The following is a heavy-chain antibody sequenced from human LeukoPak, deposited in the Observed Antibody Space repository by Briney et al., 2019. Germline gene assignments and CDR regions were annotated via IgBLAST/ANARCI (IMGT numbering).Heavy chain of an antibody. CDR2: INWNGGST. Sequence: PGGSLRLSCAASGFTFDDYGMSWVRQAPGKGLEWVSGINWNGGSTGYADSVKGRFTISRDNAKNSLYLQMKSLRAEDTALYYCARDPRRYCSSTSCSAFDPWGQGTLVTVS. V-gene: IGHV3-20*04. CDR1: GFTFDDYG. D-gene: IGHD2-2*01. CDR3: ARDPRRYCSSTSCSAFDP. J-gene: IGHJ5*02.